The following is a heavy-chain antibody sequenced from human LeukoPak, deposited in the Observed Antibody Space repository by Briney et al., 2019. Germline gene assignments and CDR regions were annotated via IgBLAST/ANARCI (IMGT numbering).Heavy chain of an antibody. CDR1: GYTFTNYY. Sequence: ASVKVSCKASGYTFTNYYMHWVQQAPGKGLEWMGRVDPEDGETIYSEKFQDRVTITADTSTDTAYMELSSPRPEDTAVYYCARVPLSGSRTYYFDYWGQGTLVTVSS. CDR3: ARVPLSGSRTYYFDY. CDR2: VDPEDGET. J-gene: IGHJ4*02. V-gene: IGHV1-69-2*01. D-gene: IGHD1-26*01.